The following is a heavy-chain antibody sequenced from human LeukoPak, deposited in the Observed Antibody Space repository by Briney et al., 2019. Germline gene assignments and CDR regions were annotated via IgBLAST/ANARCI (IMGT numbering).Heavy chain of an antibody. CDR2: INANNDGS. D-gene: IGHD3-3*01. Sequence: ASVKVSCKASGYAITGYYMHWVRQAPGQGLEWMGWINANNDGSVYAQKFQGRVTMTRDTSINTAYMELSRLRSDDTAVYYCARKRGVGVDTNAFDMWGQGTMVTVSS. CDR3: ARKRGVGVDTNAFDM. CDR1: GYAITGYY. J-gene: IGHJ3*02. V-gene: IGHV1-2*02.